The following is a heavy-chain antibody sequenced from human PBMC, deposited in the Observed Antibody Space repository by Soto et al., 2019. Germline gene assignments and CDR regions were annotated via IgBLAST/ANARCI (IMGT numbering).Heavy chain of an antibody. D-gene: IGHD6-19*01. CDR1: GYTLTELS. CDR3: ATVGGGWPHYFDY. Sequence: KVSCKVSGYTLTELSMHWVRQAPGKGLEWMGGFDPEDGETIYAQKFQGRVTMTEDTSTDTAYMELSSLRSEDTAVYYCATVGGGWPHYFDYWGQGTLVTVSS. J-gene: IGHJ4*02. V-gene: IGHV1-24*01. CDR2: FDPEDGET.